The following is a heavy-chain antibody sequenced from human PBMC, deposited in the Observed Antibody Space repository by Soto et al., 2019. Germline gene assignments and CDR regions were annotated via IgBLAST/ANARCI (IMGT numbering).Heavy chain of an antibody. D-gene: IGHD2-15*01. Sequence: EVQLVESGGGLVQPGGSLRLSCAASGFTFSSYSMNWVRQAPGKGLEWVSYISSSSSTIYYADSVKGRFTISRDNAKNSLYLQMNSVRAEDTAVYYCARDLWDCSGGSCYFWHWIDPWVQGTLVTVSS. CDR3: ARDLWDCSGGSCYFWHWIDP. CDR2: ISSSSSTI. J-gene: IGHJ5*02. V-gene: IGHV3-48*01. CDR1: GFTFSSYS.